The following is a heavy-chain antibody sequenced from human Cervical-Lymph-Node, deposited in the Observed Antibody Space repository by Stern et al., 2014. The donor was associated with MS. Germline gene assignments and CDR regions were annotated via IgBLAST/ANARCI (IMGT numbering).Heavy chain of an antibody. J-gene: IGHJ5*02. Sequence: VQLVQSGAEVKKPGSSVKVSCKASGGTFNNHVISWVRQARGQGLEWMGGIIPMVGTDNSAQEVHGRVTITADKSTSTVHMVLPSLNYEDTGIYYCANRDMGYTSGRHDSWGQGTLVTGS. CDR2: IIPMVGTD. CDR3: ANRDMGYTSGRHDS. CDR1: GGTFNNHV. V-gene: IGHV1-69*06. D-gene: IGHD5-12*01.